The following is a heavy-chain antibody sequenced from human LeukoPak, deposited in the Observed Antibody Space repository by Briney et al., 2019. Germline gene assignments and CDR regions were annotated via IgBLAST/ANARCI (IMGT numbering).Heavy chain of an antibody. CDR2: ISDDGSRQ. J-gene: IGHJ4*02. Sequence: GGSLRLSCAATGFTFSNYAIHWGRQAPGKGPEWVAFISDDGSRQHYADSVKGRFTISRDNSKNTLNLQMNSLRAEDTAVYYCAKDRTGTYTLDYWGQGTLVTVSS. CDR1: GFTFSNYA. CDR3: AKDRTGTYTLDY. D-gene: IGHD3-10*01. V-gene: IGHV3-30-3*01.